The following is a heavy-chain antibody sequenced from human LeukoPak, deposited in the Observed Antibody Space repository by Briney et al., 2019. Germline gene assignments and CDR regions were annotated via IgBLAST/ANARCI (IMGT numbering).Heavy chain of an antibody. CDR1: GFTFSSYG. Sequence: PGGSLRLSCAASGFTFSSYGMHWVRQAPGKGLEWVAFIRYDGTNKYYADSVKGRFTISRDNSKNTLYLQMNSLRADDTAVYYCAKLGFDWPAPSDYWGQETLVTVSS. CDR2: IRYDGTNK. CDR3: AKLGFDWPAPSDY. V-gene: IGHV3-30*02. D-gene: IGHD3-9*01. J-gene: IGHJ4*02.